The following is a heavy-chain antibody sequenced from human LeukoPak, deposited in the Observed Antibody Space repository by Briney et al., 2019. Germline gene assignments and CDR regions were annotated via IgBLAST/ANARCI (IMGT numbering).Heavy chain of an antibody. CDR1: GYTFTSYA. CDR2: ISPNSGDT. D-gene: IGHD3-22*01. J-gene: IGHJ3*02. CDR3: ARAKVYDNSGGDVFDI. V-gene: IGHV1-2*02. Sequence: ASVKVSCKASGYTFTSYAMNWVRQAPGQGLEWMGWISPNSGDTNYAQKFQGRVTMTRDTSISTAYMELSRLRSDDTAVYYCARAKVYDNSGGDVFDIWGQGTMVTVSS.